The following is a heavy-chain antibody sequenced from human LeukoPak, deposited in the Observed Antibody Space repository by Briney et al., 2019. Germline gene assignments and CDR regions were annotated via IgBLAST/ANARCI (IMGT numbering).Heavy chain of an antibody. Sequence: GGSLRLSCEGSAFIFSGHWMSWVRQAPGKGLEWISGISGSGASTYYADSVKGRFTISRDDSRNTLYLQMNSLRGDDTAVYYCAKDVGKWESLHFFDYWGQGTLVTASS. V-gene: IGHV3-23*01. J-gene: IGHJ4*02. D-gene: IGHD1-26*01. CDR1: AFIFSGHW. CDR3: AKDVGKWESLHFFDY. CDR2: ISGSGAST.